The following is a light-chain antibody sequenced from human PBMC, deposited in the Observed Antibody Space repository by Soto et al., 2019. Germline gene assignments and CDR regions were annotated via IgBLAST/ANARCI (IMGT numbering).Light chain of an antibody. CDR2: VGTGGIVG. CDR1: SGYNNYK. J-gene: IGLJ2*01. V-gene: IGLV9-49*01. CDR3: AAEHGSGSNFVVI. Sequence: QPVLTQPPSASASLGASVTLTCTLSSGYNNYKVDWYQQRPGKGPRFVMRVGTGGIVGSKGDGIPDRFSVLGSGLNRDLIIKNIQEEDESDYHCAAEHGSGSNFVVIFGGGTQLTVL.